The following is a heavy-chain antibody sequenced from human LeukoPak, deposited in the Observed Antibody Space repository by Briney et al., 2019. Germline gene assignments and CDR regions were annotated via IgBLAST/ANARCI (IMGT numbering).Heavy chain of an antibody. CDR2: ISAYNGNT. D-gene: IGHD6-13*01. J-gene: IGHJ6*04. CDR3: ARAPGYSSSWYVVDV. Sequence: ASVKVSCKASGYTFTSYGISWVRQAPGQGLERMGWISAYNGNTNYAQKLQGRVTMTTDTSTSTAYMELRSLRSDDTAVYYCARAPGYSSSWYVVDVWGKGTTVTVSS. V-gene: IGHV1-18*04. CDR1: GYTFTSYG.